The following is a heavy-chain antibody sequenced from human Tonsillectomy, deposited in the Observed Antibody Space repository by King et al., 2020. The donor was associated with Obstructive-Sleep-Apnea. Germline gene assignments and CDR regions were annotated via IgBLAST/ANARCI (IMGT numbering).Heavy chain of an antibody. J-gene: IGHJ4*02. CDR1: GGSISSTNW. V-gene: IGHV4-4*02. CDR3: ASGNSTSPGY. CDR2: IYHIGST. D-gene: IGHD2/OR15-2a*01. Sequence: VQLQESGPGLVKPSGTLSLTCAVSGGSISSTNWWSWVRQPPGKGLEWIGEIYHIGSTNYNPSLQNRVTISIDKSENQFSLKLTSMTAAATAIYYCASGNSTSPGYWGQGTLVTVSS.